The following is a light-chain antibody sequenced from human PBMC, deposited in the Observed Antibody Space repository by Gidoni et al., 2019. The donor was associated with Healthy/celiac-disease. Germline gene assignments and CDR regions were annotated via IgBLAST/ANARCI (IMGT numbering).Light chain of an antibody. CDR1: KLGDKY. J-gene: IGLJ2*01. CDR3: QAWDSSTVV. V-gene: IGLV3-1*01. CDR2: QDS. Sequence: SYELTQPPSVSVSPGQTASITCSGEKLGDKYACWYQQKPGQPPVLVIYQDSKRPSGIPERFSGSNSGNTATLTISGTQAMDEADYYGQAWDSSTVVFGGGTKLTVL.